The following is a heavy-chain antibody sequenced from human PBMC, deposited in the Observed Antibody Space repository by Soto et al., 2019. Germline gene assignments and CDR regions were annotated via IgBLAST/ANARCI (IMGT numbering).Heavy chain of an antibody. D-gene: IGHD4-17*01. Sequence: GGSLRLSCAASEFTFSNYAMHWVRQAPGKGLQWLAVISYDGNNKYYADSVEGRFTISRDNSKNTVYLQMNSLRLEDTAVYYCARGPSYSDSYSDLCGQGTLVTVSS. V-gene: IGHV3-30*03. CDR3: ARGPSYSDSYSDL. CDR2: ISYDGNNK. J-gene: IGHJ4*02. CDR1: EFTFSNYA.